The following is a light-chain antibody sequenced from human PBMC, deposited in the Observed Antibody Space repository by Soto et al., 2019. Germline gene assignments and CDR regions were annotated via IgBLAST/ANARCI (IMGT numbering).Light chain of an antibody. J-gene: IGKJ1*01. Sequence: DIQMTQSPSSLSASVGDRVTITCRASQSINFYLNWYQQKPGKAPKLLISAASSLQSGVPSRFSGSGSGTDFTPTISSLQPEDFATYYCQQSYSTLMWTFGQGTKVDIK. CDR3: QQSYSTLMWT. CDR1: QSINFY. V-gene: IGKV1-39*01. CDR2: AAS.